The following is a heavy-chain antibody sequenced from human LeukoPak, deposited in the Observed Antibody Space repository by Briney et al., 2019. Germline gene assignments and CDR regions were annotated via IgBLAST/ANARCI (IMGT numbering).Heavy chain of an antibody. D-gene: IGHD6-13*01. J-gene: IGHJ5*02. CDR2: ISAYNGNT. CDR3: ARGGYSSSWVTYNWFDP. CDR1: GYTFTSYG. V-gene: IGHV1-18*01. Sequence: ASVKVSCKASGYTFTSYGISWVRQAPGQGLEWMGWISAYNGNTNYAQKLQGRVTMTTDTSTSTAYMELRSLRSDGTAVYYCARGGYSSSWVTYNWFDPWGQGTLVTVSS.